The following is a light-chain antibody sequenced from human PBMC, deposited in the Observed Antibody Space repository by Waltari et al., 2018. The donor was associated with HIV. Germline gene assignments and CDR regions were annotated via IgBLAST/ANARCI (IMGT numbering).Light chain of an antibody. J-gene: IGLJ3*02. Sequence: QSVLTQPPSASGTPWQRVTISCSGSSSNIGINTVNWYQHLPGTAPKLLIYSSNQRPSWVPDRCAGSKSGTSASLAISGLQSEDEADYYCAAWDDRLNGWVFGGGTKLTVL. CDR1: SSNIGINT. V-gene: IGLV1-44*01. CDR2: SSN. CDR3: AAWDDRLNGWV.